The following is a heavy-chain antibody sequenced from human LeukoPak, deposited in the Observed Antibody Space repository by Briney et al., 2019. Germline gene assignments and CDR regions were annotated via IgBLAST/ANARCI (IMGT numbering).Heavy chain of an antibody. J-gene: IGHJ4*02. CDR3: ARGAYYYED. CDR1: GFTFSSHS. Sequence: GGSLRLSCAASGFTFSSHSMNWVRQAPGKGLEWVSYISSSSSTICYADSVKGRLTISRDNAKNSLYLQMNSLRAEDTAVYYYARGAYYYEDWGQGTLVTVSS. CDR2: ISSSSSTI. D-gene: IGHD3-22*01. V-gene: IGHV3-48*01.